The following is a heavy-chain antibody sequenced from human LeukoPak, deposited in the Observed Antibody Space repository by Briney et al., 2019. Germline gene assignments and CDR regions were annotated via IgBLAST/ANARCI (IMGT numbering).Heavy chain of an antibody. J-gene: IGHJ4*02. V-gene: IGHV4-34*01. CDR1: GGSFSGYY. D-gene: IGHD1-26*01. CDR3: ARKKMWDDCFDY. CDR2: INHSGST. Sequence: LETLSLTCAVYGGSFSGYYWSWIRQPPGKGLEWIGEINHSGSTNYNPSLKSRVTISVDTSKNQFSLKLSSVTAADTAVYYCARKKMWDDCFDYWGQGTLVTVSS.